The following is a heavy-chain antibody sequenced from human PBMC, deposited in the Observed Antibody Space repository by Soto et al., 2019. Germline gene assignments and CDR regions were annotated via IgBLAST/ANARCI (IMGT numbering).Heavy chain of an antibody. CDR2: INSDGSRT. D-gene: IGHD4-17*01. CDR3: ARAHYGDYDAFYI. V-gene: IGHV3-74*01. J-gene: IGHJ3*02. Sequence: EVQLVESGGGLVQPGGSLRLSCAASGFTFSSYWMHWVRQAPGKGLVGVSRINSDGSRTNYADSVKGRFTISRDNAKNTLYLQMNSLRVEDTAVYYCARAHYGDYDAFYIWGQGKMVTVSS. CDR1: GFTFSSYW.